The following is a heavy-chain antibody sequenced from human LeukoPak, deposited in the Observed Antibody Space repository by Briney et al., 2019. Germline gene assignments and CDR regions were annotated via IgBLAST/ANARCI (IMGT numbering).Heavy chain of an antibody. D-gene: IGHD2-15*01. CDR2: IKQDGSEK. V-gene: IGHV3-7*03. J-gene: IGHJ5*02. CDR1: GFTFSSCW. Sequence: PGGSLRLSCAASGFTFSSCWMSWVRQAPGKGLEWVANIKQDGSEKYYVDSVKGRFTISRDNAKNSLYLQMNSLRAEDTAVYYCAREDCSGGSCYPWWFDPWGQGTLVTVSS. CDR3: AREDCSGGSCYPWWFDP.